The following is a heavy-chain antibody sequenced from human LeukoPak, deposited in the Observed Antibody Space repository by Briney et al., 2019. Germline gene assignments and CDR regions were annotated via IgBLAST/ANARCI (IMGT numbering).Heavy chain of an antibody. V-gene: IGHV3-74*01. CDR1: GFTFSSYW. J-gene: IGHJ4*02. D-gene: IGHD5-18*01. CDR3: ARDSDYYSYGPNDFDY. Sequence: PGGSLRLSCAASGFTFSSYWMHWVRQAPGKGLVWVSRITSDGSTTTYADSVKGRFTISRDNAKNTLYLQMNSLRAEDTAVYYCARDSDYYSYGPNDFDYWGQGTLVTVSA. CDR2: ITSDGSTT.